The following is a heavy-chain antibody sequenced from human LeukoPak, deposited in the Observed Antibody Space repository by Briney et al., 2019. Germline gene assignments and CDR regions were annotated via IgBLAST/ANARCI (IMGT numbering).Heavy chain of an antibody. D-gene: IGHD3-9*01. V-gene: IGHV4-4*09. CDR2: IYTSGST. Sequence: SETLSLTCTVSGGSISSYYWSWIRQPPGKGLEWIGYIYTSGSTDYNPSLKSRVTISVDTSNNQCSLKLSSVTAADTAVYYCARQGYDILTGYPNPRYYYHMDVWGKGTTVTVSS. CDR1: GGSISSYY. CDR3: ARQGYDILTGYPNPRYYYHMDV. J-gene: IGHJ6*03.